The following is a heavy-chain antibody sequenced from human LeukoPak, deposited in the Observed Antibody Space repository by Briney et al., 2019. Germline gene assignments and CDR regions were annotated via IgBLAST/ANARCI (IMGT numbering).Heavy chain of an antibody. CDR1: GGSISSYY. CDR3: ARDDFWSGYRAFDI. D-gene: IGHD3-3*01. V-gene: IGHV4-4*07. CDR2: IYTSGST. Sequence: PSETLSLTCTVSGGSISSYYWSWIRQPTGKGLEWIGRIYTSGSTNYNPSLKSRVTMSVDTSKNQFSLKLSSVTAADTAVYYRARDDFWSGYRAFDIWGQGTMVTVSS. J-gene: IGHJ3*02.